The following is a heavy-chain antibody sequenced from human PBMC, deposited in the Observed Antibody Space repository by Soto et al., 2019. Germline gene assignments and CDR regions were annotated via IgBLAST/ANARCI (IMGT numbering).Heavy chain of an antibody. Sequence: GGSLRLSCAASGFTFSNAWMSWVRQAPGKGLEWVGRIKSKTDGGTTDYAAPVKGRFTISRDDSKNTLYLQMNSLKTEDTAVYYCTTGLTTVTTWVDYWGQGTLVTVSS. CDR3: TTGLTTVTTWVDY. D-gene: IGHD4-17*01. J-gene: IGHJ4*02. CDR1: GFTFSNAW. CDR2: IKSKTDGGTT. V-gene: IGHV3-15*01.